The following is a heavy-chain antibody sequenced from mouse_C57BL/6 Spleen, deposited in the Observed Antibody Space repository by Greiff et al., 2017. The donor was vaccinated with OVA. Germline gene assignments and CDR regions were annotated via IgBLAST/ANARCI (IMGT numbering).Heavy chain of an antibody. Sequence: QVQLQQSGAELVKPGASVKLSCKASGYTFTSYWMHWVKQRPGQGLEWIGMIHPNSGSTNYNEKFKSKATLTGDKSSSTAYMQLSSLTSEDSAVYYCERWDGYFKDYYDAMEDWGQGTSVTGS. V-gene: IGHV1-64*01. CDR1: GYTFTSYW. CDR3: ERWDGYFKDYYDAMED. J-gene: IGHJ4*01. D-gene: IGHD2-3*01. CDR2: IHPNSGST.